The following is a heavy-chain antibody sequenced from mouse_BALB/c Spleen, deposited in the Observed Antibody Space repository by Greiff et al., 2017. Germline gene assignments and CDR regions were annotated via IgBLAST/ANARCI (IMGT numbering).Heavy chain of an antibody. Sequence: EVQLVESGGGLVKPGGSLKLSCAASGFTFSSYAMSWVRQTPEKRLEWVASISSGGSTYYPDSVKGRFTISRDNARNILYLQMSSLRSEVTAMYCCAREAHERFDYWGQGTTLTVSS. CDR2: ISSGGST. J-gene: IGHJ2*01. V-gene: IGHV5-6-5*01. CDR3: AREAHERFDY. CDR1: GFTFSSYA.